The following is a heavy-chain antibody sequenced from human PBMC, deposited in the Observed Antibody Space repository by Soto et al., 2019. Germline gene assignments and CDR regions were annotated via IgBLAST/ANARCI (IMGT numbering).Heavy chain of an antibody. J-gene: IGHJ6*02. CDR3: ATSQQLNYYGMHV. Sequence: QVQLVQSGAEVKKPGSSVKVSCKASGGTFSSYAISCVRQAHGQGLEGMGGIIPISGTANYAQKFQGRVTITADESTSTAYMELSSLRTEDTAVYYCATSQQLNYYGMHVCGQETTVTFSS. CDR2: IIPISGTA. CDR1: GGTFSSYA. D-gene: IGHD6-13*01. V-gene: IGHV1-69*01.